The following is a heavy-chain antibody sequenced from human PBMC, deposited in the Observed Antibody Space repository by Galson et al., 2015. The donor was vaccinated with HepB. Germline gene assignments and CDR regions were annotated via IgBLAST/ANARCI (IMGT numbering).Heavy chain of an antibody. J-gene: IGHJ4*02. CDR3: VKVRRSVRMNSPFDY. CDR1: GFTFSSYA. CDR2: VSSNGGST. V-gene: IGHV3-64D*06. Sequence: SLRLSCAASGFTFSSYAMFWVRQAPGKGLEYVSAVSSNGGSTYYADSVKGRFTISRDNSKNTLYLQMSSLRAEDTAVYYCVKVRRSVRMNSPFDYWGQGILVTVSS. D-gene: IGHD1-7*01.